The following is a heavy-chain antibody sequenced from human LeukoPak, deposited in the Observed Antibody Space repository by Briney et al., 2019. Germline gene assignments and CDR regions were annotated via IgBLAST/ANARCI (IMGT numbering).Heavy chain of an antibody. CDR2: IIPIFGTA. CDR1: GGSFSSYA. D-gene: IGHD3-3*01. V-gene: IGHV1-69*05. J-gene: IGHJ5*02. Sequence: SVKASCKASGGSFSSYAISWVRQAPGQGLEWMGGIIPIFGTANYAQKFQGRVTITTDESTSTAYMELSSLRSEDTAVYYCARDGSDYDFWSGSNWFDPWGQGTLVTVSS. CDR3: ARDGSDYDFWSGSNWFDP.